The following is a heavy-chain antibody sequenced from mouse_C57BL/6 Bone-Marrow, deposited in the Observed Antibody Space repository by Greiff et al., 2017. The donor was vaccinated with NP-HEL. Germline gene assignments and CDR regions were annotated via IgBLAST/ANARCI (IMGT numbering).Heavy chain of an antibody. J-gene: IGHJ2*01. CDR2: INPSTGGT. CDR1: GYSFTGYY. Sequence: VHVKQSGPELVKPGASVKISCKASGYSFTGYYMNWVKQSPEKSLEWIGEINPSTGGTTYNQKFKAKATLTVDKSSSTAYMQLKSLTSEDSAVYYCARRILNYYGSSGGFDYWGQGTTLTVSS. V-gene: IGHV1-42*01. D-gene: IGHD1-1*01. CDR3: ARRILNYYGSSGGFDY.